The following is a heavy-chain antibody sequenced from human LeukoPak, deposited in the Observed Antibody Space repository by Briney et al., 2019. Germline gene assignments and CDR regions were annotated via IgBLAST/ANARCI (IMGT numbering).Heavy chain of an antibody. CDR2: INHSGIT. D-gene: IGHD3-16*02. CDR3: ARDRGLYYDYIWGSYRYTRTFDP. Sequence: PSETLSLTCAVYGGSFSGYYWSWIRQAPGKGLEWIGEINHSGITNDNPSLKSRVTISVDTSKNQFSLKLSSVTAADTAVYYCARDRGLYYDYIWGSYRYTRTFDPWGQGTLVAVSS. J-gene: IGHJ5*02. V-gene: IGHV4-34*01. CDR1: GGSFSGYY.